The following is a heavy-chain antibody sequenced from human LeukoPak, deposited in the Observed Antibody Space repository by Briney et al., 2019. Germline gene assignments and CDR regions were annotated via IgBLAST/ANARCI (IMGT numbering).Heavy chain of an antibody. CDR3: ARDIGEVPYYYYMDV. D-gene: IGHD3-10*01. CDR1: GGSISSHY. CDR2: IYCSGST. V-gene: IGHV4-59*11. Sequence: SETLSLTCTVSGGSISSHYWSWIRQPPGKGLEWIGYIYCSGSTNYNPSLKSRVTISVDTSKNQFSLKLSSVTAADTAVYYCARDIGEVPYYYYMDVWGKGTTVTVSS. J-gene: IGHJ6*03.